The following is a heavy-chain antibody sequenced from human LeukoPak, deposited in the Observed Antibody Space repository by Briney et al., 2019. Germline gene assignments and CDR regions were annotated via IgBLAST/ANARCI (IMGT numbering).Heavy chain of an antibody. V-gene: IGHV4-59*01. CDR2: IYSGTT. Sequence: SETLSLTCTISGGSISSYYWSWIRQPPGKGLEWIGYIYSGTTDYNPSLKSRVTISVDTSKNQFSLKLSSVSAADTAVYYCARGFEYNYRYTFGYWGQGTLVTVSS. J-gene: IGHJ4*02. CDR1: GGSISSYY. D-gene: IGHD5-18*01. CDR3: ARGFEYNYRYTFGY.